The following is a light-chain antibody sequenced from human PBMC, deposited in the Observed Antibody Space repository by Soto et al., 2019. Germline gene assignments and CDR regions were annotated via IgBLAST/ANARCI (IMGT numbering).Light chain of an antibody. CDR1: QGISSY. J-gene: IGKJ4*01. CDR2: AAS. CDR3: QHLNGYPQT. Sequence: IQLTQSRSSLSASVGDRVTITCRASQGISSYLVWYQQKPGKAPKLLIYAASTLQSGVPSRFSGSGSGTDFTLTISSLQPEDFATYYCQHLNGYPQTFGGGTKVEIK. V-gene: IGKV1-9*01.